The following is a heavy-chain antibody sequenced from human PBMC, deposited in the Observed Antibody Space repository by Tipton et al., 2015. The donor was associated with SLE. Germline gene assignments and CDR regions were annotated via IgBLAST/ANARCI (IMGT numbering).Heavy chain of an antibody. CDR2: ISAYNGNT. CDR1: GYTFTSYG. V-gene: IGHV1-18*01. Sequence: QVQMVQSGDEVKKPGASVKVSCKASGYTFTSYGISWVRQAXGXXXDWMGWISAYNGNTNYAQKLQGRVTLTTDTSTSTAYMDLRSLRSDDTAVYCCARGWSAWYGDYWGQGTLFTVSS. J-gene: IGHJ4*02. D-gene: IGHD6-19*01. CDR3: ARGWSAWYGDY.